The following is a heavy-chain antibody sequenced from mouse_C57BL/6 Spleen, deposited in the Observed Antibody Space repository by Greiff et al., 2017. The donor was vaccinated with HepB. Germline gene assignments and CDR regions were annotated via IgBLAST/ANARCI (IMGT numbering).Heavy chain of an antibody. CDR2: IYPGDGDT. D-gene: IGHD2-4*01. J-gene: IGHJ1*03. CDR3: ARSIYYDYFYWYFDV. Sequence: QVQLQQSGPELVKPGASVKISCKASGYAFSSSWMNWVKQRPGKGLEWIGRIYPGDGDTNYNGKFKGKATLTADKSSSTAYMQLSSLTSEDSAVYFCARSIYYDYFYWYFDVWGTGTTVTVSS. CDR1: GYAFSSSW. V-gene: IGHV1-82*01.